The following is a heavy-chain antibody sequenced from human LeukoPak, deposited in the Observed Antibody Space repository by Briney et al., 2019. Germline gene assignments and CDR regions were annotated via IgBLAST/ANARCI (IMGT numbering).Heavy chain of an antibody. J-gene: IGHJ4*02. Sequence: ASVKVSCKSSGYTFTDYYIHWVRQAPGQGLEWMGWISPSSGGTNYGQNFQGRVTLTRDTSIRTVYMELSSLRSDDTAVYYCARGLVGSAYDFDYWGQGTLVPVSS. V-gene: IGHV1-2*02. CDR2: ISPSSGGT. D-gene: IGHD5-12*01. CDR3: ARGLVGSAYDFDY. CDR1: GYTFTDYY.